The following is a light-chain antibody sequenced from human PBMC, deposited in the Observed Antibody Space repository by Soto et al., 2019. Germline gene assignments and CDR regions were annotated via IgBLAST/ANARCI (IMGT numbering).Light chain of an antibody. CDR1: RSDVGAYNY. J-gene: IGLJ2*01. Sequence: QSALTQPASVSGSPGQSITISCTGTRSDVGAYNYVSWYQQYPGKAPRLLMYAVSNRPSGVSERFSGSKSGNTASLTISGLQAEDAADYYCCSYGGRILVIFGEGTKLTVL. CDR2: AVS. V-gene: IGLV2-14*01. CDR3: CSYGGRILVI.